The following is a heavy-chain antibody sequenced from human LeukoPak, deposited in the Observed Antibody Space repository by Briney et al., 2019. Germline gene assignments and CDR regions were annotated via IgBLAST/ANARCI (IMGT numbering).Heavy chain of an antibody. Sequence: GGSLRLSCAASGFTFSSYAMSWVRQAPGKGLEWVSAISGSGGSTYYADSVKGRFTISRDNSKNTLYPQMNSLRAEDTAVYYCAKVIGGGSYYGADYWGQGTLVTVSS. CDR3: AKVIGGGSYYGADY. V-gene: IGHV3-23*01. D-gene: IGHD1-26*01. CDR1: GFTFSSYA. CDR2: ISGSGGST. J-gene: IGHJ4*02.